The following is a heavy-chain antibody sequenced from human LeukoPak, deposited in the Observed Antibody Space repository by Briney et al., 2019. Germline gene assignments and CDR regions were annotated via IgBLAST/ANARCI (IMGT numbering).Heavy chain of an antibody. V-gene: IGHV3-21*01. Sequence: GGSLRLSCAASGFTFSSYWMNWVRQAPGKGLEWVSSISGSSIYINYADSVKGRFTISSDNAKNSLYLQMNSLRAEDTAVYYCARALYDSSGYYFDYWGQGTLVTVSS. D-gene: IGHD3-22*01. CDR1: GFTFSSYW. CDR2: ISGSSIYI. J-gene: IGHJ4*02. CDR3: ARALYDSSGYYFDY.